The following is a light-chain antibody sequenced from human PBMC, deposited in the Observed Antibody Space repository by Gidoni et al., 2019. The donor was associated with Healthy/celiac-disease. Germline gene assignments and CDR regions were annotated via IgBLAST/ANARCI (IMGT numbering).Light chain of an antibody. CDR3: QQRSNWPWT. V-gene: IGKV3-11*01. Sequence: EIVLTQSPATLSLSPGERATLSCRASQSVSRYLALYQQKHGQAPRLLIYYASIRATGIPASFLCSLSWTDFPVPIISLEPEDFAVYYCQQRSNWPWTFGQGTKVEIK. J-gene: IGKJ1*01. CDR1: QSVSRY. CDR2: YAS.